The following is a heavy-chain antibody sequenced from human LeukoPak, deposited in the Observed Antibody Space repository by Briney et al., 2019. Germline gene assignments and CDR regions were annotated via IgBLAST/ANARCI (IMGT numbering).Heavy chain of an antibody. CDR1: GFTFSSYA. V-gene: IGHV3-20*04. Sequence: GGSLRLSCAASGFTFSSYAMSWVRQAPGKGLEWVSGINWNGGSTGYADSVKGRFTISRDNAKNSLYLQMNSLRAEDTALYYCARAYSIPYYFDYWGQGTLVTVSS. D-gene: IGHD6-13*01. CDR2: INWNGGST. J-gene: IGHJ4*02. CDR3: ARAYSIPYYFDY.